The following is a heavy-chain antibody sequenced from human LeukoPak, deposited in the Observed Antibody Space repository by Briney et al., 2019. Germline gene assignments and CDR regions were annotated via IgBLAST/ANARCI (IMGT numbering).Heavy chain of an antibody. CDR2: IYPGDSDT. CDR1: GYSFTSYW. J-gene: IGHJ4*02. D-gene: IGHD3-10*01. Sequence: GESLKISCKGSGYSFTSYWIGWVRQMPGKGLEWMGIIYPGDSDTRYSPSFQGQVTISADKSISTAYLQWSSLKASDTAMYYCASGVAHYYGSGSSPFFDYWGQGTLVTVSS. V-gene: IGHV5-51*01. CDR3: ASGVAHYYGSGSSPFFDY.